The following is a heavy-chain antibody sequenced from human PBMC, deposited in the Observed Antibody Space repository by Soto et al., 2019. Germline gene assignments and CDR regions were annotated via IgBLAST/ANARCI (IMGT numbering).Heavy chain of an antibody. V-gene: IGHV3-15*01. CDR3: TTDPRD. CDR2: VKSKGDGETK. J-gene: IGHJ4*02. Sequence: GGSLRLSCAGSGFTFSHYWMSWVRQAPGKGLEWIGRVKSKGDGETKDYAAPLQGRFTISRDDSKNIVYLQMNSLTIEDTGVYFCTTDPRDWGQGTQVTVSS. CDR1: GFTFSHYW.